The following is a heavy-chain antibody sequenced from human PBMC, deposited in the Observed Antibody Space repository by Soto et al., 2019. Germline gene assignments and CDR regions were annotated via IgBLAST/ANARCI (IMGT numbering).Heavy chain of an antibody. Sequence: PGGSLRLSCAASGFTFSSDWMHWVRQAPGKGLEWVAVIWYDGTNKYYADSVKGRFTISRDNSKNTLDLQMNSLRAEDTAVYYCARDPTKRWLQIRRLYYGMDVWGQGTTVTVSS. CDR1: GFTFSSDW. J-gene: IGHJ6*02. V-gene: IGHV3-33*08. D-gene: IGHD5-12*01. CDR2: IWYDGTNK. CDR3: ARDPTKRWLQIRRLYYGMDV.